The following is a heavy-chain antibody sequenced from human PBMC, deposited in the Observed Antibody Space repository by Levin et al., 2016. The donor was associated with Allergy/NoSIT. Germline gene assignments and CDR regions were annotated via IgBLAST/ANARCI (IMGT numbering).Heavy chain of an antibody. J-gene: IGHJ6*02. CDR3: AKDAGGSSDYYYFGMDV. D-gene: IGHD6-25*01. CDR1: GFTFSNYA. Sequence: GESLKISCAASGFTFSNYAMTWVRQAPGKGLEWVADISGSGSRTDYADSVKGRFTISRDNSKNTLYLQMNSLRAEDTATYYCAKDAGGSSDYYYFGMDVWGQGTTVTVSS. V-gene: IGHV3-23*01. CDR2: ISGSGSRT.